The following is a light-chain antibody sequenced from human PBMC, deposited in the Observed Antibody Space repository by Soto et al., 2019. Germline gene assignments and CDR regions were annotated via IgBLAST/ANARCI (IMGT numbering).Light chain of an antibody. CDR2: GAS. CDR3: QEYNNWHPIP. CDR1: QSISNK. J-gene: IGKJ4*01. V-gene: IGKV3-15*01. Sequence: EIVVTQSPATLSVSPGERATLSCRASQSISNKLAWYQQKPGQAPRLLIYGASTRATGIPARFSGSGSGTEFTLTITSLQSEDFAVYYCQEYNNWHPIPFGGGTKVDIK.